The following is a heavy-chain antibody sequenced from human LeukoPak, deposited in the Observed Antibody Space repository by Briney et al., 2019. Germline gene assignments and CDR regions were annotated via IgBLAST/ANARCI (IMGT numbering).Heavy chain of an antibody. CDR2: INPNSGGT. Sequence: ASVKVSRKASGYTFTGYYMHWVRQAPGQGLEWMGWINPNSGGTNYAQKFQGRVTMTRDTSISTAYMELSRLRSDDTAVYYCARDRGPYSSSWYDAFDIWGQGTMVTVSS. CDR1: GYTFTGYY. J-gene: IGHJ3*02. D-gene: IGHD6-13*01. CDR3: ARDRGPYSSSWYDAFDI. V-gene: IGHV1-2*02.